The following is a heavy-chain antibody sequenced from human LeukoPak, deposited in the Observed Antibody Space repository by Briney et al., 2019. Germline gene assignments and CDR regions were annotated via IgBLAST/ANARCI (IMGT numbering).Heavy chain of an antibody. J-gene: IGHJ4*02. V-gene: IGHV3-33*01. CDR3: ARGEYYDSSGCDY. Sequence: GGSLRLSCAASGFSFSSYGMHWVRQAPGKGLEWVAVIWYDGSNKYYADSVKGRFTISRDNSKNTLYLQMNCLRAEDTAVYYCARGEYYDSSGCDYWGQGTLVTVSS. D-gene: IGHD3-22*01. CDR1: GFSFSSYG. CDR2: IWYDGSNK.